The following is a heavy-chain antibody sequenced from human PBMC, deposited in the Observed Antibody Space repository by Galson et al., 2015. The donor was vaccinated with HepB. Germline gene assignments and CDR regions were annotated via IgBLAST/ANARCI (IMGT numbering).Heavy chain of an antibody. V-gene: IGHV3-30*18. CDR2: ISKDGSYN. CDR3: AKCFLSSSWYQDYGMDI. D-gene: IGHD6-13*01. J-gene: IGHJ6*02. CDR1: GFTFSSYG. Sequence: SLRLSCAASGFTFSSYGMHWVRQAPGKGLEWVAVISKDGSYNFYADSVKGRFTISRDNSKNTLYLQMNSLRAEDTAVYSCAKCFLSSSWYQDYGMDIWGQGTTVTVSS.